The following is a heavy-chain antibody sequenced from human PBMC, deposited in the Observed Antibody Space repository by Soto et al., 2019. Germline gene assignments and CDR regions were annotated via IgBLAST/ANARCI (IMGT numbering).Heavy chain of an antibody. CDR2: VYSDGST. CDR1: GFTVTSNY. V-gene: IGHV3-53*01. Sequence: GGSLRLSCAVSGFTVTSNYVTWVRQAPGKGLECVSVVYSDGSTFYADSVKGRFTISRDHSRNTLYLQMNSLTAEDTAVYYCARDSNWGGGYFDYWGQGTLVTVSS. D-gene: IGHD7-27*01. CDR3: ARDSNWGGGYFDY. J-gene: IGHJ4*02.